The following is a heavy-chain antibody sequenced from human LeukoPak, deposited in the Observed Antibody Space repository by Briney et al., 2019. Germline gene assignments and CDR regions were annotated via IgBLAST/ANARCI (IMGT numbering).Heavy chain of an antibody. D-gene: IGHD3-10*01. J-gene: IGHJ3*02. CDR2: IYYSGST. CDR3: ARDSRLNYYYGSGSSDAFDI. Sequence: SETLSLTCTVSGGSISSYYWSWIRQPPGKGLEWIGYIYYSGSTNYNPSPKSRVTISVDTSKNQFSLKLSSVTAADTAVYYCARDSRLNYYYGSGSSDAFDIWGQGTLVTVSS. V-gene: IGHV4-59*01. CDR1: GGSISSYY.